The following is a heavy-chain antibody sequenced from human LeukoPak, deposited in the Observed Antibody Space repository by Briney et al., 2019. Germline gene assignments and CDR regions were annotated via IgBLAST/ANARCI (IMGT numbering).Heavy chain of an antibody. V-gene: IGHV3-7*01. D-gene: IGHD6-19*01. CDR3: ARGDPLYSSGWYY. CDR2: IKQDGSEK. Sequence: PGGSLRLSCAASGFAFSSYWMSWVRQAPGKGLEWVASIKQDGSEKYYVDSVKGRFTISRDNAKNSLYLQMNSLRAEDTAVYYCARGDPLYSSGWYYWGQGTLVTVSS. J-gene: IGHJ4*02. CDR1: GFAFSSYW.